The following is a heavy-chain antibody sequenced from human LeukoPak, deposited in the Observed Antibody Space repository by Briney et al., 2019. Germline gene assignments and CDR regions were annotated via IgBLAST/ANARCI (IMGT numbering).Heavy chain of an antibody. D-gene: IGHD3-10*01. CDR3: ATGGPRGFDY. CDR2: IYTSGSP. Sequence: SETLSLTCTVSGGSISPYYWSWIRQPAGQGLEWIGRIYTSGSPNYNPSLKSRVTMSVDTSTNQFSLKLTSVTAADTAVYYCATGGPRGFDYWGQGTLVTVSS. J-gene: IGHJ4*02. CDR1: GGSISPYY. V-gene: IGHV4-4*07.